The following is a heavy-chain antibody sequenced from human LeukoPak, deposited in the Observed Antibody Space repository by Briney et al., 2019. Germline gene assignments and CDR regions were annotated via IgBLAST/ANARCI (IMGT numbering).Heavy chain of an antibody. CDR1: GFTFSSYV. CDR3: ASRVIVVVPAADDAFDI. D-gene: IGHD2-2*01. CDR2: ISGSGGST. V-gene: IGHV3-23*01. Sequence: GGSLRLSCAASGFTFSSYVISWVRQAPGKGLEWVSAISGSGGSTYYADSVKGRFTISRDNSKNTLYLQMNSLRAEDTAVYYCASRVIVVVPAADDAFDIWGQGTMVTVSS. J-gene: IGHJ3*02.